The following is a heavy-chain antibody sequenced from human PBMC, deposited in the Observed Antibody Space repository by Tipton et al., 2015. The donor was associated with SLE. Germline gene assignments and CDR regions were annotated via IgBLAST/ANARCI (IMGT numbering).Heavy chain of an antibody. Sequence: SLRLSCAASGFTFSSHWMTWVRQAPGKGLEWVAIIKTDSSEKYYVDSVKGRFSISRDNTKNSLYLQMNSLRAEDTAVYYCAREIRGYFDYWGQGTLVSVSS. D-gene: IGHD2-21*01. V-gene: IGHV3-7*01. CDR2: IKTDSSEK. CDR1: GFTFSSHW. J-gene: IGHJ4*02. CDR3: AREIRGYFDY.